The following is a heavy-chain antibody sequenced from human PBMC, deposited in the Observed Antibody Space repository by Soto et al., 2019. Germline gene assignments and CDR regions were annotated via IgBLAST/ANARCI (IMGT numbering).Heavy chain of an antibody. CDR2: INAGNGNT. J-gene: IGHJ4*02. D-gene: IGHD5-12*01. CDR3: ARSDIVATIFDY. V-gene: IGHV1-3*01. CDR1: GYTFTSYA. Sequence: AASVKVSCKASGYTFTSYAMHWVRQAPGQRLEWMGWINAGNGNTKYSQKFQGRVTITRDTSASTAYMELSSLRSEDTAVYYCARSDIVATIFDYWGQGTLVTVSS.